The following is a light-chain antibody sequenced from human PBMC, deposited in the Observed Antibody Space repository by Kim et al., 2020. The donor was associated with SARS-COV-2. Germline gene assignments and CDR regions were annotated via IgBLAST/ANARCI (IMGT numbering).Light chain of an antibody. CDR2: VEGSGSY. CDR3: ETWHSNTYWV. CDR1: SGHRSYI. Sequence: QLVLTQSSSASASLGSSVKLTCTLSSGHRSYIIAWHQQQPGKAPRYLMKVEGSGSYNKGSGVPDRFSGSSSGADRYLTISNLQSEDEAEYYCETWHSNTYWVFGGGTQLTVL. V-gene: IGLV4-60*03. J-gene: IGLJ3*02.